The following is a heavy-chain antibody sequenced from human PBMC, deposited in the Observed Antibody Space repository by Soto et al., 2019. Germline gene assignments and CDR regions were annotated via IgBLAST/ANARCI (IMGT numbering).Heavy chain of an antibody. CDR3: AKDKRLRNVVVVGAHSIYFDY. Sequence: GGSLRLSCAASGFTFSSYAMGWGRQAPGKGLEWVSAISGSGGSTYYADSVKGRFTISRDNSKNTLYLQMNSLRAEDTAVYYCAKDKRLRNVVVVGAHSIYFDYWRQGTLVTVSS. D-gene: IGHD2-15*01. CDR2: ISGSGGST. V-gene: IGHV3-23*01. J-gene: IGHJ4*02. CDR1: GFTFSSYA.